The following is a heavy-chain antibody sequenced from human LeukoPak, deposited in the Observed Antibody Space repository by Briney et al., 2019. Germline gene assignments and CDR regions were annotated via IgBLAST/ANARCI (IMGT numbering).Heavy chain of an antibody. J-gene: IGHJ6*02. CDR3: AKGVVRRVVRNYYYGMDV. CDR2: ISWNSGSI. Sequence: GGSLRLSCAASGFTVSSNYMSWVRQAPGKGLEWVSGISWNSGSIGYADSVKGRFTISRDNAKNSLYLQMNSLRAEDTALYYCAKGVVRRVVRNYYYGMDVWGQGTTVTVSS. D-gene: IGHD3-10*02. CDR1: GFTVSSNY. V-gene: IGHV3-9*01.